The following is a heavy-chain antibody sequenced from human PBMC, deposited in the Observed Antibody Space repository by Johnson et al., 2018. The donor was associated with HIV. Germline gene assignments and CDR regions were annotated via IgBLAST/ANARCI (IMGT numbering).Heavy chain of an antibody. CDR3: AGRELDAFDI. Sequence: VQLVESGGVVVQPGGSLRLSCAASGFTFDDYGMSWVRQAPGKGLEWVSGINWNGGRTGYADSVKGRFTSSRDNSKNTLYLQMNSLRAEDTAVYYCAGRELDAFDIWGQGTMVTVSS. D-gene: IGHD1-26*01. J-gene: IGHJ3*02. V-gene: IGHV3-20*04. CDR1: GFTFDDYG. CDR2: INWNGGRT.